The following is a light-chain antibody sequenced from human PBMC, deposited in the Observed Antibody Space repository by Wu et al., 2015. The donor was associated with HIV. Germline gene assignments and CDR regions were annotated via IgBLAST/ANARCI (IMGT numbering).Light chain of an antibody. V-gene: IGKV3-20*01. CDR1: QSVSNY. J-gene: IGKJ1*01. CDR3: QHYGSSPWT. Sequence: EIGVTQSPGTLSLSPGERATLSCRASQSVSNYLAWYQQKPGQAPRLLISGASSRATGIPDRFSGSGSGTDFTLTISTLQPEDFAVYYCQHYGSSPWTFGQGTKVEI. CDR2: GAS.